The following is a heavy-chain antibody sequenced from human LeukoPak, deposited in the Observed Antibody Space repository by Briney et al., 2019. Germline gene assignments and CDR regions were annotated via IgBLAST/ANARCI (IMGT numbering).Heavy chain of an antibody. J-gene: IGHJ6*03. Sequence: SETLSLTCTVSGGSISSSSYYWGWIRQPAGKGLEWIGSIYYSGITYHNPSLKSRVTISVDTSNNQFSLKMSSVTAADTAVYFCARHQEGMVRGVLYYMDVWGKGTTVIISS. CDR3: ARHQEGMVRGVLYYMDV. CDR2: IYYSGIT. D-gene: IGHD3-10*01. V-gene: IGHV4-39*01. CDR1: GGSISSSSYY.